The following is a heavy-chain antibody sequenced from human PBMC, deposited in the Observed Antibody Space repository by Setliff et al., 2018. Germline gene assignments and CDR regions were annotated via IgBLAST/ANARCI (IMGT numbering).Heavy chain of an antibody. J-gene: IGHJ3*02. CDR2: IYSGDSDT. V-gene: IGHV5-51*01. Sequence: PGESLKISCKGSGYISTNYWIGWVRQMPGKGLEWMGVIYSGDSDTRYSPSFQGQVTMSADKSISTAYLQWGSLKASDTAMYYCARLGEFDAFDIWGQGTMVTVSS. CDR3: ARLGEFDAFDI. D-gene: IGHD3-10*01. CDR1: GYISTNYW.